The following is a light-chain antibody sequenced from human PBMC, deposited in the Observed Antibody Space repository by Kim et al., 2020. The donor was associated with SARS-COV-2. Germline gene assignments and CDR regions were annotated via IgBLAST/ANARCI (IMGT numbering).Light chain of an antibody. CDR2: YGS. J-gene: IGLJ3*02. V-gene: IGLV3-21*04. CDR3: QVWDAGTDLWV. CDR1: IGGSES. Sequence: SYELTQPPSVSVAPGKTATITCGRDIGGSESVHWYQQKPGQAPLLVMYYGSDRPSGIPERFSGTNSGNTATLTISRVGAGDEADYYCQVWDAGTDLWVFGGGTQLTVL.